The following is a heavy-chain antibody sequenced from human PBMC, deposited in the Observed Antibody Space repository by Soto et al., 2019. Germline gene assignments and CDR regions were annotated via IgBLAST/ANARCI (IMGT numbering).Heavy chain of an antibody. V-gene: IGHV1-18*01. Sequence: QVQLVQSGAEVKKPGASVRVSCKASGYTFNDYGIIWVRQAPGQGLEWMGWIGPYEGVTNHAQTFQGRVTMTVDTSTTTADMELRSLRSDDTALYYCARCYCSVGSCYTCWHFDLWCPGTLVTVTA. CDR1: GYTFNDYG. CDR3: ARCYCSVGSCYTCWHFDL. CDR2: IGPYEGVT. J-gene: IGHJ2*01. D-gene: IGHD2-15*01.